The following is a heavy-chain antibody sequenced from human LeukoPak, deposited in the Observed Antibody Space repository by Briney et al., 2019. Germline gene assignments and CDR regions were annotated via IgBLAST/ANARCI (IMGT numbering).Heavy chain of an antibody. CDR1: GFTFSNYW. J-gene: IGHJ4*02. D-gene: IGHD6-19*01. CDR2: VNGDESSA. CDR3: ATGYSSDWGGGNVY. V-gene: IGHV3-74*01. Sequence: QPGGSLRLSCVASGFTFSNYWLHWVRQAPVKGLVWVSRVNGDESSADYADSVKGRFTISRDNAKNTLYLQMNSLRAEDTAVYYCATGYSSDWGGGNVYWGQGTLVTVSS.